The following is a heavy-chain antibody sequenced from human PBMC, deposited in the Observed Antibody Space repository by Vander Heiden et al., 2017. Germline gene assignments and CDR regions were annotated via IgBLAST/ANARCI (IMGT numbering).Heavy chain of an antibody. V-gene: IGHV4-4*07. J-gene: IGHJ4*02. CDR2: INSSGSA. Sequence: WTWIRQSPGKGLEWLGRINSSGSASYNPSLKSRITMSVDTSKKQFSLKLTSVTAADTAVYYCAREHYYDTSGYYWFDYWGQGTLVTVSS. D-gene: IGHD3-22*01. CDR3: AREHYYDTSGYYWFDY.